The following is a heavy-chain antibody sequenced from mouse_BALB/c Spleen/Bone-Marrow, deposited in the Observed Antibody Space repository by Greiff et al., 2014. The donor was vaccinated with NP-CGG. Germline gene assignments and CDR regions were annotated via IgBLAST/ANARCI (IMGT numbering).Heavy chain of an antibody. CDR3: ARGNGYHFDY. Sequence: VQLQQSGPSLVKPSQTLSLTCSVTGDSITSSYWNWIRKFPGNKLEYMGYISYSGNPYYNPSLKSRISLTRDTSKNQYYLQLNSVTTEDTATYFCARGNGYHFDYWGQGTTLTVSS. J-gene: IGHJ2*01. V-gene: IGHV3-8*02. CDR2: ISYSGNP. D-gene: IGHD1-2*01. CDR1: GDSITSSY.